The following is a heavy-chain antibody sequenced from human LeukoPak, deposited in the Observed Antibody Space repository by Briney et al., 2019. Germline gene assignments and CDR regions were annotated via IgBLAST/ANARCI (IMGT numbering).Heavy chain of an antibody. V-gene: IGHV3-53*01. Sequence: GGSLRLSCAASGFTVSSNYMSWVRQAPGKGLEWVSVIYSGGSTYYADSVKGRFTISRDNSKNTLYLQMNSLRAEDTAVYYCARGDDSSGYYFFGAFDIWGQGTMVTVSS. CDR1: GFTVSSNY. CDR2: IYSGGST. D-gene: IGHD3-22*01. J-gene: IGHJ3*02. CDR3: ARGDDSSGYYFFGAFDI.